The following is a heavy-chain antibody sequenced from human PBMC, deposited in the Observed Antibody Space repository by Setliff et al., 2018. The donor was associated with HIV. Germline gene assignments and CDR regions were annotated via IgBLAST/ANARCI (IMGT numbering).Heavy chain of an antibody. D-gene: IGHD5-18*01. V-gene: IGHV4-4*09. J-gene: IGHJ4*02. CDR2: IFTSGST. Sequence: SETLSLTCTVSGGSISSYYWSWMRQPPGKGLEWIGYIFTSGSTNYNPSLKSRVTISMDTSKNQFSLKLSSVTAAGTALYYCARRDGYSYGFYFDYWGQGTLVTVSS. CDR1: GGSISSYY. CDR3: ARRDGYSYGFYFDY.